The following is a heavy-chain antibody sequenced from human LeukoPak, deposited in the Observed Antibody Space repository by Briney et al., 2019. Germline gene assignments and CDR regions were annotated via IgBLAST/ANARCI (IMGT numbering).Heavy chain of an antibody. D-gene: IGHD3-10*01. CDR2: IYYSGST. Sequence: PSETLSLTCTVSGGSISSSSYYWGWIRQPPGKGLEWIGSIYYSGSTYYNPSLKSRVTISVDTSKNQFPLKLRSVTAADTAVYYCARHEVRGARSFDSWGQGTLVTVSS. J-gene: IGHJ4*02. CDR1: GGSISSSSYY. CDR3: ARHEVRGARSFDS. V-gene: IGHV4-39*01.